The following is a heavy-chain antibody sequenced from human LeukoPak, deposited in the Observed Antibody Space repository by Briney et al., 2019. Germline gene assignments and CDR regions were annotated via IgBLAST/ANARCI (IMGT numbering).Heavy chain of an antibody. Sequence: GESLKISCKGSGYSFTNYWIGWVRQMPGKGLEWMGRIDPSDSYTNYNPSFQGHVTISADQSISTAYLQWSSLKASDTATYYCARHPGYSYGPDYWGQGTPVTVSS. CDR1: GYSFTNYW. D-gene: IGHD5-18*01. CDR3: ARHPGYSYGPDY. J-gene: IGHJ4*02. CDR2: IDPSDSYT. V-gene: IGHV5-10-1*01.